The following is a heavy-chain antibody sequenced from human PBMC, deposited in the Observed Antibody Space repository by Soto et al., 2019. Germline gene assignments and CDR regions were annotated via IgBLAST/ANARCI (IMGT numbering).Heavy chain of an antibody. CDR3: ARDVDSGSGPYFDY. D-gene: IGHD1-26*01. Sequence: GVSVKVSCKSSGGTFSSYAISWVRQAPGQGLEWMGGIIPIFGTANYAQKFQGRVTITADESTSTAHMELSSLRSEDTAVYYCARDVDSGSGPYFDYWGQGTLVTAPQ. V-gene: IGHV1-69*13. CDR2: IIPIFGTA. J-gene: IGHJ4*02. CDR1: GGTFSSYA.